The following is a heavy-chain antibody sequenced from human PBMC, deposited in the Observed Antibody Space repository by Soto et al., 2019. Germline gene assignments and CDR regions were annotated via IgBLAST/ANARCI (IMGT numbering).Heavy chain of an antibody. D-gene: IGHD2-21*02. Sequence: SETLSLTCIVSGESISSSSYYWFWIRQPPGKGLEWIGSIYYSGRTYYNPSFKSRVTISIDTSKNQFSLKLSSVTATDTAVYYCARQRTTVVTQAYFDHWGQGALVTVSS. CDR1: GESISSSSYY. CDR2: IYYSGRT. V-gene: IGHV4-39*01. CDR3: ARQRTTVVTQAYFDH. J-gene: IGHJ4*02.